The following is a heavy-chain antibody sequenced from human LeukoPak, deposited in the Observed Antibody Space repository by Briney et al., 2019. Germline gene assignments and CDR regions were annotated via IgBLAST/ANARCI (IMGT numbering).Heavy chain of an antibody. J-gene: IGHJ4*02. CDR2: IGGSGGRT. D-gene: IGHD4-17*01. V-gene: IGHV3-23*01. CDR3: AKARYGDYGYDY. CDR1: GFTFSSYA. Sequence: PGGSLRLSCAASGFTFSSYAMSWVRQAPGKGLEWVSTIGGSGGRTYYADSVKGRFTISRDNSKNTLYLQMNSLRAEDTAVYYCAKARYGDYGYDYWGQGTLVTVS.